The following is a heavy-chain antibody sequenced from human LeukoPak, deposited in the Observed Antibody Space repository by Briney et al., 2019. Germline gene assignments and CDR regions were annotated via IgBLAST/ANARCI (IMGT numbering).Heavy chain of an antibody. CDR2: VRDSDDRT. CDR3: ARRELLAYGDHGFDY. Sequence: PGGSLRLSCAASGFTFSTYVMNWVRLPPGRGLEWVSTVRDSDDRTYYADSVKGRFTISRDNSKNTLYLQMDSLRAEDTAVYFCARRELLAYGDHGFDYWGRGTLVTVSS. CDR1: GFTFSTYV. J-gene: IGHJ4*02. D-gene: IGHD4-17*01. V-gene: IGHV3-23*01.